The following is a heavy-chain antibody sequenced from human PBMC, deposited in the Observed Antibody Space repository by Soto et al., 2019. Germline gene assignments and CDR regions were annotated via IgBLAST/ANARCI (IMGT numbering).Heavy chain of an antibody. CDR3: ARGVHGIYGDYFDY. V-gene: IGHV1-2*04. J-gene: IGHJ4*02. CDR1: GYTFTGYY. D-gene: IGHD4-17*01. CDR2: INPNSGGT. Sequence: QVQLVQSGAEVKKPGASVKVSCKASGYTFTGYYMHWVRQAPGQGLEWMGWINPNSGGTNYAQKLQGWVTMTGDTSISTAYMELSRLRSDDTAVYYWARGVHGIYGDYFDYWGQGTLVTVSS.